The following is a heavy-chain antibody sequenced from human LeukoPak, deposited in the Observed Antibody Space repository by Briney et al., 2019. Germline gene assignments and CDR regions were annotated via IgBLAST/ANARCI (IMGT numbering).Heavy chain of an antibody. V-gene: IGHV4-31*03. J-gene: IGHJ4*02. CDR1: GGSISSGGYY. D-gene: IGHD2-2*01. CDR2: IYYSGST. Sequence: SETLSLTCTVSGGSISSGGYYWSWIRQHPGKGLEWIGYIYYSGSTYYNPSLKSRVTISVDTSKNQFSLKLSSVTAADTAVYYCARSQDIVLLPAGLGFDYWGQGALVTVSS. CDR3: ARSQDIVLLPAGLGFDY.